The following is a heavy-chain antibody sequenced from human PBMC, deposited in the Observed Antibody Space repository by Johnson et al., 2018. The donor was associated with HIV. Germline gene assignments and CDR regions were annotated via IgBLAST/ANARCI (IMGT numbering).Heavy chain of an antibody. CDR2: IYSGGTT. V-gene: IGHV3-66*02. D-gene: IGHD6-6*01. CDR1: GFTVSSNY. Sequence: EVQLVESGGGLVQPGGSLRLSCAASGFTVSSNYMSWVRQAPGKGLEWVSIIYSGGTTYYADSVKGRFTLSRDNSKNTQYLQMKSRRAEDTAVYYCARDIRACPFGYSSSCRGGVSLPNDAFDIWGQGTMVTVS. CDR3: ARDIRACPFGYSSSCRGGVSLPNDAFDI. J-gene: IGHJ3*02.